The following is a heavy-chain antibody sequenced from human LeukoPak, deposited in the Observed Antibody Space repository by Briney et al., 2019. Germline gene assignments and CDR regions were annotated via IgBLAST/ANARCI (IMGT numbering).Heavy chain of an antibody. J-gene: IGHJ5*02. V-gene: IGHV1-69*05. D-gene: IGHD5-24*01. CDR3: ARGGLLATIKGVWFDP. CDR2: IIPIFGTP. CDR1: GGSFSSYP. Sequence: ASVKVSCKASGGSFSSYPISWLRQAPGQGLEWVGGIIPIFGTPNYAQRFQGRVTITTDEPTSTAYMELSSLRSEDTAVYYCARGGLLATIKGVWFDPWGQGTLVTVSS.